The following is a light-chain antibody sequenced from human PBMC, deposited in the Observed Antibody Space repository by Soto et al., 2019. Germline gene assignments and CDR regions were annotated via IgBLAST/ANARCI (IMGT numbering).Light chain of an antibody. Sequence: EIVLTQSPGTLSLSPGESATLSCRASQSVSSSYLAWYQQKPGQAPRLLIYGASSRATGIPDRFSGSGSGTDFTLTISRLEPEDFAVYYCQQYGSSPAFGGGTKVEIK. V-gene: IGKV3-20*01. CDR1: QSVSSSY. J-gene: IGKJ4*01. CDR2: GAS. CDR3: QQYGSSPA.